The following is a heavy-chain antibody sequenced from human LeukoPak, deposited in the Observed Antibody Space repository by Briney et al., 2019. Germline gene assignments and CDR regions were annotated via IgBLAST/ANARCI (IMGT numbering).Heavy chain of an antibody. CDR3: ARHFYGSGTYYHFDY. CDR2: ISPYNDNT. J-gene: IGHJ4*02. CDR1: GYSFPSYG. D-gene: IGHD3-10*01. V-gene: IGHV1-18*01. Sequence: ASAKVSCKASGYSFPSYGISWVRQAPGRGPEWRGWISPYNDNTNYAQKLQGRATLTTDTSTSTAYMELRSLRSDDTAVYYCARHFYGSGTYYHFDYWGQGTLVTVSS.